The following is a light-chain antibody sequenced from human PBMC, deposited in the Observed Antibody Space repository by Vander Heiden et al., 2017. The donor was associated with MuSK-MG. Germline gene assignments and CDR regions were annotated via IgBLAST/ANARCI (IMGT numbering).Light chain of an antibody. CDR2: DAS. J-gene: IGKJ1*01. Sequence: DIQMTQSPSTLSASLGDRVTITCRASQSISSRLAWYQQKPGKAPNLLIYDASSWQSGVPSRFSGSGSGTEFTLTISSRQPDDFATYYCQQDNSYWTFGQGTKVEIK. CDR1: QSISSR. CDR3: QQDNSYWT. V-gene: IGKV1-5*01.